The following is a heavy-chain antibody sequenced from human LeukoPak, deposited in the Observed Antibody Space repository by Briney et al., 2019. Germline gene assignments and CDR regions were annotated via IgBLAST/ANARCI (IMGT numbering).Heavy chain of an antibody. CDR2: ISSKAHGGTT. CDR3: CSHRLSYGFAF. J-gene: IGHJ4*02. Sequence: PGGSLRLSCTVSGFNNGDFAMSWVRQAPGKGLEWVAFISSKAHGGTTENAASVKGRFIISRDDSKSIAYLQMDSLKTEDTAVYYCCSHRLSYGFAFWGQGALVTVSS. CDR1: GFNNGDFA. V-gene: IGHV3-49*04. D-gene: IGHD5-18*01.